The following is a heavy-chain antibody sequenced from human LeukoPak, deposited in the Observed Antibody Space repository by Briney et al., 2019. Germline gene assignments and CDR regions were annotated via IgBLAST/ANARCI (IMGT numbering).Heavy chain of an antibody. V-gene: IGHV3-23*01. D-gene: IGHD6-6*01. CDR2: SSGSDDGT. Sequence: PGGSLRLSCAASGFTSSSCGMTWVRQAPGKGLEWVSSSGSDDGTYYADSVKGRFTISRDNSKNTLYLQMNSLRAEDTAVYYCAKRGPIYSSSPGNYFDYWGQGTLVTVSS. J-gene: IGHJ4*02. CDR3: AKRGPIYSSSPGNYFDY. CDR1: GFTSSSCG.